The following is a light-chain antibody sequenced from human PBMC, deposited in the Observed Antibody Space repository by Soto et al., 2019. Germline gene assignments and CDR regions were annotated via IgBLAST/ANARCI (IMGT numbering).Light chain of an antibody. CDR1: SSDVGGYNY. CDR2: DVS. V-gene: IGLV2-14*03. Sequence: QSALTQPASVSGSPGQSITITCIVTSSDVGGYNYVSWYQHHPGKAPKLMIYDVSNRPSGVSNRFSGSKSGNTASLTISGLQAEDEADYYCNSYTSSSTVVFGGGTKVTVL. J-gene: IGLJ2*01. CDR3: NSYTSSSTVV.